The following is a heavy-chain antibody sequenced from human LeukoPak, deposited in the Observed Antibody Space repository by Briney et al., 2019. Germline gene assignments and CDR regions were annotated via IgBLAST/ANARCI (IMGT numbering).Heavy chain of an antibody. V-gene: IGHV1-2*02. Sequence: ASVKVSCKASGYTFTGYYMHWVRQAPGQGLEWMGWINPNSGGTNYAQKVQGRGSMTRDTSISTAYMEVSRLRSDETAVYYSARDLGVGPDIVVVPAAYYFDYWGQGTLVTVSS. J-gene: IGHJ4*02. CDR3: ARDLGVGPDIVVVPAAYYFDY. CDR1: GYTFTGYY. CDR2: INPNSGGT. D-gene: IGHD2-2*01.